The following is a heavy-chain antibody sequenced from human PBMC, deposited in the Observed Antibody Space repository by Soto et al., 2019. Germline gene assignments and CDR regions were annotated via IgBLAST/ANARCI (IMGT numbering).Heavy chain of an antibody. CDR1: GFTFSDYY. CDR2: ISSSGSTI. Sequence: SVGSLRLSGAASGFTFSDYYMSWIRQAPGKGLEWVSYISSSGSTIYYADSVKGRFTISRDNAKNSLYLQMNSLRAEDTAVYYCARPAAHSGDAFDIWGQGTMVTVSS. J-gene: IGHJ3*02. CDR3: ARPAAHSGDAFDI. V-gene: IGHV3-11*01. D-gene: IGHD2-2*01.